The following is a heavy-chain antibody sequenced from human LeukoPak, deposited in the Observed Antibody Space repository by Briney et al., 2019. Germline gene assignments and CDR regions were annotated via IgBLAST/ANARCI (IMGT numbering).Heavy chain of an antibody. Sequence: GRSLRLSCAASGFTFSTYAMHWVRQAPGKGLEWVAVISYDGSNEYYADSVKGRFTISRDSSKNTLYLQMSSLRPEDTSVYHCARAGGLYNWNFGDAIDIWGQGTGVTVSS. J-gene: IGHJ3*02. CDR2: ISYDGSNE. V-gene: IGHV3-30*04. D-gene: IGHD1-20*01. CDR3: ARAGGLYNWNFGDAIDI. CDR1: GFTFSTYA.